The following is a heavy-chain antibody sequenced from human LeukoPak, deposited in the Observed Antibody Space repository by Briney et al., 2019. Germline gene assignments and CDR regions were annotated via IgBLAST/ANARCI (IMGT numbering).Heavy chain of an antibody. Sequence: ASVKVSCKASRYTITSYDINWVREAAGQGLEWMGWMNPNTSRTGFAQKFQGRVTMTRDMSTSTVYMELSSLRSEDTAVYYCARGYDGLDYWGQGTLVTVSS. D-gene: IGHD3-16*01. CDR2: MNPNTSRT. J-gene: IGHJ4*02. CDR3: ARGYDGLDY. V-gene: IGHV1-8*01. CDR1: RYTITSYD.